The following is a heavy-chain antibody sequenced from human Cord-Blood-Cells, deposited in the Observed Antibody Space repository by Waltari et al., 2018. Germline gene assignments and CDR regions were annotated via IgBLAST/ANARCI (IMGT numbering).Heavy chain of an antibody. CDR1: GGSITRGGYY. Sequence: QVQLQESGPGLVKPSQTLSLTCTVSGGSITRGGYYWRWIPPHPGQGLAWIGYIYYSGSTYYNPALKSRVTISVDTSKNQFSLKLSSVTAADTAVYYCARDASGYCSSTSCYTGGSYFDYWGQGTLVTVSS. CDR2: IYYSGST. J-gene: IGHJ4*02. D-gene: IGHD2-2*02. CDR3: ARDASGYCSSTSCYTGGSYFDY. V-gene: IGHV4-31*03.